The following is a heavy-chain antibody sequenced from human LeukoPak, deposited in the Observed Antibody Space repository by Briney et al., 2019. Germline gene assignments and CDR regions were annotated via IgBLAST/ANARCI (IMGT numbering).Heavy chain of an antibody. CDR3: ARSAGGYDSLIDY. CDR2: INPNSGGT. V-gene: IGHV1-2*04. D-gene: IGHD5-12*01. CDR1: GYTFTGYY. J-gene: IGHJ4*02. Sequence: ASVKVSCKASGYTFTGYYMHWVRQAPGQGLEWMGWINPNSGGTNYAQKFQGWVTMTRDTSISTAYMELSRLRSDDTAVYYCARSAGGYDSLIDYWGQGTLVTVSS.